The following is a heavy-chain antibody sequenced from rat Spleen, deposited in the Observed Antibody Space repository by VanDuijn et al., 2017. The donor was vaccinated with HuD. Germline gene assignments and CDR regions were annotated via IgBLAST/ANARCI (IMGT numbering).Heavy chain of an antibody. Sequence: EVQLVETGGGFVQPGRSLKLSCVGSGFTFSRYWMYWIRQAPGKGLECVSSINADGGSTYYPESVKGRFTISRDNAENTVYLQMNSLRSEDTATYYCAKRDYDGYYPFAYWCQGTLVTVSS. CDR2: INADGGST. D-gene: IGHD1-12*03. J-gene: IGHJ3*01. V-gene: IGHV5-58*01. CDR1: GFTFSRYW. CDR3: AKRDYDGYYPFAY.